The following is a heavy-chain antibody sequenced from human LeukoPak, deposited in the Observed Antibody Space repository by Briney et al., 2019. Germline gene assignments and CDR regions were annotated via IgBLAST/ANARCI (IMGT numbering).Heavy chain of an antibody. CDR1: GFIFSSYS. J-gene: IGHJ6*02. Sequence: GGSLRLSCAASGFIFSSYSMSWVPQPPGKGLEGVSVITGSGGNTYYADSVKGRFTISKDNSKNTVYLQMSSLRVDDTAVYYCAKAASSSWPSYYYGMDVWGQGTTVTVSS. CDR3: AKAASSSWPSYYYGMDV. CDR2: ITGSGGNT. D-gene: IGHD6-13*01. V-gene: IGHV3-23*01.